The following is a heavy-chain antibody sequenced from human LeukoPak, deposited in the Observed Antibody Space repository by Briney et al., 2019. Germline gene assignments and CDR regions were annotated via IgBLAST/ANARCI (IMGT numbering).Heavy chain of an antibody. CDR1: GFTFSSYA. CDR2: ISYDGSNK. V-gene: IGHV3-30-3*01. CDR3: ARGGLWFGELLRGFDY. Sequence: PGRSLRLSRAASGFTFSSYAMHWVRQAPGKGLEWVAVISYDGSNKYYADSVKGRFTISRDNSKNTLYLQMNSLRAEDTAVYYCARGGLWFGELLRGFDYWGQGTLVTVSS. D-gene: IGHD3-10*01. J-gene: IGHJ4*02.